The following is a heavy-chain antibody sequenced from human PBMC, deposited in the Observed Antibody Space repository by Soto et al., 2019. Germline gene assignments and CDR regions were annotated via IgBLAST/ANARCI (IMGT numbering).Heavy chain of an antibody. CDR2: IYSGGNT. CDR1: GFSVSSNY. Sequence: EVQLVESGGGLIQPGGSLRLSCAASGFSVSSNYMSWVRQAPGKGLESVSVIYSGGNTHYADSVKGRFTISRDNSKNTLYLQMNSLRAEDTAVYYCARDSTWIPYYHYGMDVWGQGTTVTVSS. V-gene: IGHV3-53*01. D-gene: IGHD5-18*01. CDR3: ARDSTWIPYYHYGMDV. J-gene: IGHJ6*02.